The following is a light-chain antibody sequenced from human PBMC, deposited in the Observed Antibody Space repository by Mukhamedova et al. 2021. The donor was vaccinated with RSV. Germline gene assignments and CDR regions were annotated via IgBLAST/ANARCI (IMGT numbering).Light chain of an antibody. CDR2: SNN. Sequence: GINTVNWYHQLPGTAPKLLIYSNNQRPSGVPDRFSASKSGTSASLAISGLQSEDEADYYCAAWDDSLNGFVFGGGPKLTVL. J-gene: IGLJ2*01. V-gene: IGLV1-44*01. CDR1: GINT. CDR3: AAWDDSLNGFV.